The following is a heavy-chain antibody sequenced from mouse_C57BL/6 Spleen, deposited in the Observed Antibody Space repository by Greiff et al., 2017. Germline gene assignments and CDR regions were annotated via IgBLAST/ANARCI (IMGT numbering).Heavy chain of an antibody. Sequence: QVQLQQSGAELVRPGASVTLSCKASGYTFTDYEMHWVKQTPVHGLEWIGAIDPETGGTAYNQKFKGKAILTADKSSSTAYMELRSLTSEVSAVYYCTVVGYYYAMDYWGQGTSVTVSS. V-gene: IGHV1-15*01. J-gene: IGHJ4*01. CDR1: GYTFTDYE. CDR2: IDPETGGT. D-gene: IGHD1-1*01. CDR3: TVVGYYYAMDY.